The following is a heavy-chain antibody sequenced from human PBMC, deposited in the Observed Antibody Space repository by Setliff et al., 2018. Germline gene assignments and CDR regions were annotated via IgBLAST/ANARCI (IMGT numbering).Heavy chain of an antibody. D-gene: IGHD2-15*01. CDR3: ARARYCSGGRCYWTWLDS. J-gene: IGHJ5*01. V-gene: IGHV4-59*01. CDR1: GFTFSTFA. CDR2: IYSSGST. Sequence: GSLRLSCAASGFTFSTFAMSWVRQAPGKGLEWIGYIYSSGSTNNNPSLKSRATISVDTSKNQFSLKLSSVTAADTAVYYCARARYCSGGRCYWTWLDSWAQGTLVTVSS.